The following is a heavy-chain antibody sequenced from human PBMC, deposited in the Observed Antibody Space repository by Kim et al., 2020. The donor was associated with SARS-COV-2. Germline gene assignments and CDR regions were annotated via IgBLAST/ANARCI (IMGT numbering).Heavy chain of an antibody. J-gene: IGHJ4*02. CDR3: ARETINCGGDCYDY. V-gene: IGHV3-48*03. Sequence: YYANSVKGRFTVSRDSAKNSLYLQMDSLRDEDSAVYYCARETINCGGDCYDYWGQGTRVTVSS. D-gene: IGHD2-21*01.